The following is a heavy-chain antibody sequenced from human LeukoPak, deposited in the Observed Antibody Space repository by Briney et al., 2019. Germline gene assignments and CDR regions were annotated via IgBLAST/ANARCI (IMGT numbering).Heavy chain of an antibody. D-gene: IGHD3-22*01. CDR3: ARDSQGLNYDSSGYYALLDY. CDR1: GDSVSSNSAA. V-gene: IGHV6-1*01. J-gene: IGHJ4*02. Sequence: SQTLSLTCAISGDSVSSNSAAWNWIRQSPSRGLEWLGRTYYRSKWYNDYAVSVKSRITINPDTSKNQFSLQLNSVTPEDTAVYYCARDSQGLNYDSSGYYALLDYWCRGTLVTVSS. CDR2: TYYRSKWYN.